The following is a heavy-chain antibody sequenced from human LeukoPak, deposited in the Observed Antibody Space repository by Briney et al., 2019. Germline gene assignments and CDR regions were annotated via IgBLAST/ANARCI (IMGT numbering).Heavy chain of an antibody. V-gene: IGHV1-69*06. J-gene: IGHJ3*02. CDR2: IIPIFGTA. CDR3: AKFFTGEYVRAFDI. Sequence: ASVKVSCKASGVTFSSYAISWVRQAPGQGLEWMGVIIPIFGTANYAQNFQGRVTITADKSTSTAYMELSSLRAEDTAVYYCAKFFTGEYVRAFDIWGQGTMVTVSS. D-gene: IGHD3-10*02. CDR1: GVTFSSYA.